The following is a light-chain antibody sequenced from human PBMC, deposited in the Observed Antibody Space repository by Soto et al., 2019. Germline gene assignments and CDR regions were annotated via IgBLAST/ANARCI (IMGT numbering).Light chain of an antibody. CDR2: DAS. CDR1: QSISNR. J-gene: IGKJ1*01. CDR3: QQYNIYPWT. V-gene: IGKV1-5*01. Sequence: DIQRTQSATTLSASVGDRVTNTCRASQSISNRLAWYQQRPGKAPKYLIYDASTLDSGAPSRFSGSGSGTEFTLSISSLQPDDFATYYCQQYNIYPWTFGQGTKVDIK.